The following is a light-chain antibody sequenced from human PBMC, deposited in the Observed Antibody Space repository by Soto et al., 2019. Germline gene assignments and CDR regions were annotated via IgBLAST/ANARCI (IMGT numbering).Light chain of an antibody. CDR3: QHFDNLPYT. CDR2: DAS. CDR1: QDITNY. J-gene: IGKJ2*01. Sequence: DIQMTQSPSSLSASVGDRVTITCQASQDITNYLNWYRQKPGKAPELLIYDASNSETGVPSRFSASGSGTEFTFTISSLQPEDIATYYCQHFDNLPYTFGQGTKLEIK. V-gene: IGKV1-33*01.